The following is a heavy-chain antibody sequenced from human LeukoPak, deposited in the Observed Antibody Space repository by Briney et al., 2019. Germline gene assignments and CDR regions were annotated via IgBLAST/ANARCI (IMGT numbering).Heavy chain of an antibody. CDR1: GGSISGYY. D-gene: IGHD4-23*01. J-gene: IGHJ4*02. CDR2: IYYSGST. V-gene: IGHV4-59*08. CDR3: ARQSTPFYGGHFDY. Sequence: PSETLSLTCTVSGGSISGYYWGWIRQPPGKGLEWIGYIYYSGSTNYNPSLKSRVTISVDTSKNHFSLNLKSVTAADTAVYYCARQSTPFYGGHFDYWGQGTLVTVSS.